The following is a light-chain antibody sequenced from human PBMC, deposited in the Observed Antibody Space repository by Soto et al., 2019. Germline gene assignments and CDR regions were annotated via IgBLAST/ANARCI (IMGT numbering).Light chain of an antibody. J-gene: IGLJ3*02. CDR1: SSDVGGYNY. CDR2: EVS. CDR3: SSYTSSSTPWV. Sequence: QSVLTQPASVSGSPGQSINISCTGTSSDVGGYNYVSWYQQHPGKAPKFMIYEVSNRPSGVSNRFSGSKPGNTASLTISGLQAEDEADYYCSSYTSSSTPWVFGGGTKLTVL. V-gene: IGLV2-14*01.